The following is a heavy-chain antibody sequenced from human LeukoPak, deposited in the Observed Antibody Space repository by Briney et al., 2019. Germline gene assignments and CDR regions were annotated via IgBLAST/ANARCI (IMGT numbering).Heavy chain of an antibody. J-gene: IGHJ4*02. CDR2: ITAGGGNK. Sequence: GGSLRLSCAASGSTLSTYSMSWVRQAPGKGLEWVSTITAGGGNKDYADSVKGRFTISRDNSKNTVYLQMNSLRAEDTAVYYCAKDSPGFGIVFDYWGQGTLVTVSS. V-gene: IGHV3-23*01. CDR3: AKDSPGFGIVFDY. CDR1: GSTLSTYS. D-gene: IGHD3-16*01.